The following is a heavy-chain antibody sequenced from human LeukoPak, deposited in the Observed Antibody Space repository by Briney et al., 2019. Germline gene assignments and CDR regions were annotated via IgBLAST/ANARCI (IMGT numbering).Heavy chain of an antibody. CDR1: QPTFSTYA. CDR3: AVDTAMGLYFDY. Sequence: GSSVKLSGKAAQPTFSTYAISSGRQAPGQGREGMGRIIPIFVAANYQQKLQRRVTITPSESTSTAYMELSSLRSEDTVVYYCAVDTAMGLYFDYWGQGTLVTVSS. CDR2: IIPIFVAA. D-gene: IGHD5-18*01. J-gene: IGHJ4*02. V-gene: IGHV1-69*15.